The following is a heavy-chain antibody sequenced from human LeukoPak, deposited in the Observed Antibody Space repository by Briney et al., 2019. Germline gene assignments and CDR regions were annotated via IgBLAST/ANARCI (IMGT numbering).Heavy chain of an antibody. CDR2: IYSGGST. CDR3: ARPGDSGFDL. D-gene: IGHD7-27*01. J-gene: IGHJ2*01. Sequence: GGSLRLSCAASGFTFSSHGMHWVRQAPGKGLEWVSVIYSGGSTYYADSVKGRFTISRDNSKNTLYLQMNSLRAEDTAVYYCARPGDSGFDLWGRGTLVTVSS. V-gene: IGHV3-53*01. CDR1: GFTFSSHG.